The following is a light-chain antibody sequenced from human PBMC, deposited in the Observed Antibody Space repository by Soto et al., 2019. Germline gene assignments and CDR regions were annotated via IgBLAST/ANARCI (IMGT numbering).Light chain of an antibody. J-gene: IGKJ1*01. V-gene: IGKV3-20*01. CDR3: HQFGDSPQT. Sequence: EVVLTQSPGTLSLSPGDRATLTCRASQNVDSYYLAWYQQKFGQAPRLLIYATSTRATGIPDRFSGSGSGTDFTLTITRLEPEDFAIYYCHQFGDSPQTFGRGTRCIS. CDR1: QNVDSYY. CDR2: ATS.